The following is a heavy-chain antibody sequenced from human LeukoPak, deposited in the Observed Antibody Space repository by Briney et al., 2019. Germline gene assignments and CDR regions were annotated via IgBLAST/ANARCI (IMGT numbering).Heavy chain of an antibody. D-gene: IGHD3-16*01. CDR1: GGSIGFSY. CDR2: KYASGSS. V-gene: IGHV4-4*09. J-gene: IGHJ4*02. Sequence: SETLSLTCTVSGGSIGFSYWSWIRQSPGKGLEWIGYKYASGSSNYNPSPKSRVTLSIDTSKSQFSLKLRSATAADTAVYYCARHGGGVRSPFDYWGQGTVVTVSS. CDR3: ARHGGGVRSPFDY.